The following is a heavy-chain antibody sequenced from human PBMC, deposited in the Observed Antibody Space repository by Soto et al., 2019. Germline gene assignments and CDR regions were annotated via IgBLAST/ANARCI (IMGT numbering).Heavy chain of an antibody. CDR3: ARCLAYYYGMDV. CDR1: GFTFSSYS. V-gene: IGHV3-21*01. Sequence: PGGSLRLSGAASGFTFSSYSMNWVRQAPGKGLEWVSSISSSSSYIYYADSVKSRFTISRDNAKNSLYLQMNSLRAEDTAVYYCARCLAYYYGMDVWGQGTTVTVSS. CDR2: ISSSSSYI. J-gene: IGHJ6*02.